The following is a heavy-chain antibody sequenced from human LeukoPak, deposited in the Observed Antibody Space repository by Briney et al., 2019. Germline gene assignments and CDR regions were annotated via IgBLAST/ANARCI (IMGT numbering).Heavy chain of an antibody. Sequence: PGGSLRLSCAASGFSFSIYAMSWVRQAPGKGLEWVSAISGSGCSTYYADSVKGRFTISRVNSKNTLYLQMNSLRAEDTALYYCAKDSSGYSYGYGYFDYWGQGTLVTVSS. J-gene: IGHJ4*02. CDR2: ISGSGCST. CDR1: GFSFSIYA. D-gene: IGHD5-18*01. CDR3: AKDSSGYSYGYGYFDY. V-gene: IGHV3-23*01.